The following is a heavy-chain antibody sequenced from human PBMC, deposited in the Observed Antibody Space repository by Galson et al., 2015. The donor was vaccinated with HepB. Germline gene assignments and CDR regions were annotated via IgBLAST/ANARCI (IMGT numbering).Heavy chain of an antibody. Sequence: SLRLSCAASGFTFSSYAMSWVRQAPGKGLEWVSAIRGSGGSTYYADSVKGRFTISRDNSKNTLYLQMNSLRAEDTAVYYCAKDLRWELRPYYFDYWGQGTLVTVSS. CDR3: AKDLRWELRPYYFDY. V-gene: IGHV3-23*01. D-gene: IGHD1-26*01. CDR2: IRGSGGST. J-gene: IGHJ4*02. CDR1: GFTFSSYA.